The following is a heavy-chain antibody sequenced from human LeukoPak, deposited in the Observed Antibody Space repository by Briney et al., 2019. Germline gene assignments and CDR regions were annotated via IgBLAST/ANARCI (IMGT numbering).Heavy chain of an antibody. Sequence: GVSLRIFCRRSGYSFTSYWDAWVRQMPGKALEWMGIIYPRDSDNRYSPSFQGQVTISADKSINTAYLQWRSLEASDTAMYYCARRGSGSSHTSFAAWGQGRLVTAS. D-gene: IGHD1-26*01. CDR3: ARRGSGSSHTSFAA. CDR2: IYPRDSDN. J-gene: IGHJ4*02. CDR1: GYSFTSYW. V-gene: IGHV5-51*01.